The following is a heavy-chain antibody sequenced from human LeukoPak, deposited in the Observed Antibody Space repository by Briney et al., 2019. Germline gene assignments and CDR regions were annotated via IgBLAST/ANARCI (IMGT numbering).Heavy chain of an antibody. CDR1: GFTVSSNY. CDR3: ARDRRPSSYLGYSN. CDR2: ISDSGTSM. D-gene: IGHD6-13*01. J-gene: IGHJ4*02. V-gene: IGHV3-11*01. Sequence: TGGSLRLSCAASGFTVSSNYMSWVRQAPGKGLEWVSLISDSGTSMYYADSVQGRFTISRDNTKNSLYLQMNSLKAEDTAVYYCARDRRPSSYLGYSNWGQGTLVTVSS.